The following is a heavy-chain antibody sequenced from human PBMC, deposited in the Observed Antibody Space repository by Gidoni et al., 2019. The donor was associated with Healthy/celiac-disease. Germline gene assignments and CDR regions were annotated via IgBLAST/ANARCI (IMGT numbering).Heavy chain of an antibody. J-gene: IGHJ5*02. CDR2: IIPIFGTA. Sequence: GLEWMGGIIPIFGTANYAQKFQGRVTITADESTSTAYMELSSLRSEDTAVYYCARRRDSSSSGWFDPWGQGTLVTVSS. V-gene: IGHV1-69*01. D-gene: IGHD6-6*01. CDR3: ARRRDSSSSGWFDP.